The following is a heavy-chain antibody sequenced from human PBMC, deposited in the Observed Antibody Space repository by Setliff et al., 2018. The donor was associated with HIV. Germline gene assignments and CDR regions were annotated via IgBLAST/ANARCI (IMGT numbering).Heavy chain of an antibody. Sequence: SETLSLTCTVSGGSISNSVYFWTWIRQHPGKGLEWIGYIYYSGSTYQNPSLKSRVTISVDTSENQFSLKLNSVTAADTAVYYCARSSSSSPFFFDYWGQGSLGTVS. D-gene: IGHD6-6*01. V-gene: IGHV4-31*03. CDR3: ARSSSSSPFFFDY. CDR1: GGSISNSVYF. CDR2: IYYSGST. J-gene: IGHJ4*02.